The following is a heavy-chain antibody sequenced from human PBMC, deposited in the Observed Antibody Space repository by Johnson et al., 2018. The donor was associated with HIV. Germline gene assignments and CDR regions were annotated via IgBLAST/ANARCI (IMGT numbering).Heavy chain of an antibody. CDR2: INQDGVEK. D-gene: IGHD6-19*01. V-gene: IGHV3-7*05. CDR3: VRGGAVAPSSGFHI. J-gene: IGHJ3*02. Sequence: EVQLLESGGGLVQPGGSLRLSCAASGFTFSTSWMSWVRQAPGKGLGWVANINQDGVEKYYVDSVKGRFTISRDNATNSLFLQMNIVRDEDTAVYYCVRGGAVAPSSGFHIWGQGTKVTVSS. CDR1: GFTFSTSW.